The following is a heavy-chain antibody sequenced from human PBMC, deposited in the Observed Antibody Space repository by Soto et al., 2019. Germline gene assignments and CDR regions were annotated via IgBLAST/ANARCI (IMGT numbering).Heavy chain of an antibody. J-gene: IGHJ4*02. CDR3: ARDELGVVSAVYFDY. V-gene: IGHV3-7*05. Sequence: GGSLSLSCAAAGFTFSSYWMSWVRQAPGKGLEWVANIKQDGSEKYYGDSVKGRFTISRDNAKNSLYLQMNSLGAEDTAVYYCARDELGVVSAVYFDYWGQGTLVTVSS. CDR1: GFTFSSYW. CDR2: IKQDGSEK. D-gene: IGHD2-21*01.